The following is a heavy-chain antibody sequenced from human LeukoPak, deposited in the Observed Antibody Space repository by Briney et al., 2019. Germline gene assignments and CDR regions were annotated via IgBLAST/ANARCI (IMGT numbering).Heavy chain of an antibody. V-gene: IGHV3-23*01. CDR3: AKDTGYDSSGYYDY. J-gene: IGHJ4*02. CDR1: GFTFSSYA. CDR2: ISGSGSST. Sequence: GGSLRLSCAASGFTFSSYAMNWVRQAPGKGLEWVSTISGSGSSTYYADSVKGRFTISRDNAKNSLYLQMNSLRAEDTALYYCAKDTGYDSSGYYDYWGQGTLVTVSS. D-gene: IGHD3-22*01.